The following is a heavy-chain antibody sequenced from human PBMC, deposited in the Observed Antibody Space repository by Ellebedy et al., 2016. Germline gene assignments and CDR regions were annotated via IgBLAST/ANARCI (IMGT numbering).Heavy chain of an antibody. D-gene: IGHD3-16*01. Sequence: GGSLRLSCAASGFSFSSYAMSWVRQAPGKGPEWVSTITGSGDRTSYADSVKGRFTISRDNSKNTLYLQMNSLRAEDTAVYYCANSPPLGFVFTSLDVWGQGTTVTVSS. J-gene: IGHJ6*02. CDR2: ITGSGDRT. CDR1: GFSFSSYA. V-gene: IGHV3-23*01. CDR3: ANSPPLGFVFTSLDV.